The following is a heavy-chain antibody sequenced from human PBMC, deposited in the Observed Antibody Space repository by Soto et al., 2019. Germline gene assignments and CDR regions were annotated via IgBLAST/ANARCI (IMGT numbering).Heavy chain of an antibody. CDR1: GDSVSSNSAA. J-gene: IGHJ4*02. Sequence: PSQTLSLTCAISGDSVSSNSAAWNWIRQSPSRGLEWLGRTYYRSKWYNDYAVSVKSRVTINPDTSKNQFSLQLNSVTPEDTAVYYCARAIVELAISPYFDYWGQGTLVTVSS. CDR2: TYYRSKWYN. D-gene: IGHD2-21*01. V-gene: IGHV6-1*01. CDR3: ARAIVELAISPYFDY.